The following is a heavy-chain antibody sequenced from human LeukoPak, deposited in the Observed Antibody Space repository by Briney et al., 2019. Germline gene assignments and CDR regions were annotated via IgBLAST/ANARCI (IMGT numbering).Heavy chain of an antibody. Sequence: GGSLRLSCAASGFIFTNYFMSWVRQAPGKGLEWVASIKHDGSEKYYADSVRGRFTISRDNTMNSLYLQMSSLRAEDTAVYYCATDRGWRTSGYYLYYFEYWGQGTLVTYFS. D-gene: IGHD3-3*01. CDR1: GFIFTNYF. V-gene: IGHV3-7*01. CDR2: IKHDGSEK. J-gene: IGHJ4*02. CDR3: ATDRGWRTSGYYLYYFEY.